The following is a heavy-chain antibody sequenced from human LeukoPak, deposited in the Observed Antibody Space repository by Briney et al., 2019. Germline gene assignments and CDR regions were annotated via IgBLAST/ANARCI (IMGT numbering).Heavy chain of an antibody. CDR1: GYIFTDYD. CDR2: MNPYSGST. V-gene: IGHV1-8*01. J-gene: IGHJ5*02. CDR3: ARWSGYDTNWFDP. D-gene: IGHD5-12*01. Sequence: ASVKVSCKTSGYIFTDYDINWVRQATGQGLEWMGWMNPYSGSTGYAQNSQGRVTMTRDTSITTAYMELSSLTSEDTAVYYCARWSGYDTNWFDPWGQGTLVTVSS.